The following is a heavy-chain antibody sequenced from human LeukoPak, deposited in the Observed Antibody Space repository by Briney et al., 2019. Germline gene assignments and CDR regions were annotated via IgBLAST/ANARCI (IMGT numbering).Heavy chain of an antibody. D-gene: IGHD1/OR15-1a*01. J-gene: IGHJ6*01. CDR3: AKDLRTGTAYYYDGMDV. CDR1: GFTFSSYA. V-gene: IGHV3-23*01. CDR2: ISGSGGST. Sequence: GGSLRLSCAASGFTFSSYAMSWVRQAPGKGLEWVSAISGSGGSTYYADSVKGRFTISRDNSKNTLYLQMNSLRAEDTAVYYCAKDLRTGTAYYYDGMDVWGKGTTVTVSS.